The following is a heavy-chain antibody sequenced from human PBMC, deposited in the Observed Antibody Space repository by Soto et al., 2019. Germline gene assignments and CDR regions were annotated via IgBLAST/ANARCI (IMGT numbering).Heavy chain of an antibody. CDR3: ARDRRGVIYYYDGMDV. CDR2: INAGNGNT. Sequence: QVQLVQSGAEVKKPGASVKVSCKASGYTFTSYAMHWVRQAPGQRLEWMGWINAGNGNTKYSQKFQGRVTITRDTSASTAYMELSSLRSEDTAVYYCARDRRGVIYYYDGMDVWGQGTTVTVSS. V-gene: IGHV1-3*01. J-gene: IGHJ6*02. D-gene: IGHD3-10*01. CDR1: GYTFTSYA.